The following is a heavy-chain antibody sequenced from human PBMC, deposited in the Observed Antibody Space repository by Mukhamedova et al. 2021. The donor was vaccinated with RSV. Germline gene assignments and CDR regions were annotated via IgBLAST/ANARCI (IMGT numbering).Heavy chain of an antibody. Sequence: IRQPPGKGLEWIGEINHSGSTNYNPSLKSRVTISVDTSKNQFSLKLSSVTAADTAVYYCARVPRVYYDFWSGYYTAYYYYMDVW. D-gene: IGHD3-3*01. CDR3: ARVPRVYYDFWSGYYTAYYYYMDV. J-gene: IGHJ6*03. CDR2: INHSGST. V-gene: IGHV4-34*01.